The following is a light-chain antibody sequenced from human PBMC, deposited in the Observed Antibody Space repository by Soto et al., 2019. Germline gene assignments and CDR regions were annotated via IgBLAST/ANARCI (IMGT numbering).Light chain of an antibody. CDR3: QSCDSSDQV. V-gene: IGLV6-57*01. CDR2: DDD. Sequence: NFMLTQPQSVSESPGETVTISCTRSGGSITSNYVQWYQQRPGRSPSTLIYDDDQRPSGVPDRFSGSIDSSSNSASLTISGLMSEDEATYYCQSCDSSDQVFGGGTKLTVL. J-gene: IGLJ3*02. CDR1: GGSITSNY.